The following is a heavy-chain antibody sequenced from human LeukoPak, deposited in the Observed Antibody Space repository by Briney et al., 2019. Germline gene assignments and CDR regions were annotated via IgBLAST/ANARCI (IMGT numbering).Heavy chain of an antibody. CDR2: ISAYNGNT. CDR1: GYTFTIYG. CDR3: ARDIRYFDWSTNYYFDY. V-gene: IGHV1-18*01. J-gene: IGHJ4*02. D-gene: IGHD3-9*01. Sequence: ASVTVSFKASGYTFTIYGISWVRQAPGQGLEWMGWISAYNGNTNYAQKLQGRVTMTTYTSTSTAYMGLRSLRSDDTAVYYCARDIRYFDWSTNYYFDYWGQGTLVTVSS.